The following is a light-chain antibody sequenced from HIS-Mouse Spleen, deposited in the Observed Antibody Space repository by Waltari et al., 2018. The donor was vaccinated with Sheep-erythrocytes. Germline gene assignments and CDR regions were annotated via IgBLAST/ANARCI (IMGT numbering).Light chain of an antibody. CDR1: SSDVGSYNL. CDR3: QAWDSSTAV. V-gene: IGLV2-14*02. J-gene: IGLJ2*01. CDR2: EGS. Sequence: QSALTQPASVSGSPGQSITISCPGTSSDVGSYNLRSWYQQHPGKAPKLMIYEGSKRPSGVSNRFSGSKSGNTATLTISGTQAMDEADYYCQAWDSSTAVFGGGTKLTVL.